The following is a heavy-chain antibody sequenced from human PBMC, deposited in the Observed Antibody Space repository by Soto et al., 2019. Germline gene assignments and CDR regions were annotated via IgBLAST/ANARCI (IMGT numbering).Heavy chain of an antibody. CDR3: ARDPYQEGSTRFDY. CDR1: GFTFTPYT. CDR2: ITLTNSI. V-gene: IGHV3-21*02. Sequence: VQLIESGGGLVKPGGSLRLSCVASGFTFTPYTMNWVRQAPGKGLEWVSSITLTNSIYYEDSVKGRFTISRDNDNNTLYLQMNSLRAEDTAVYYCARDPYQEGSTRFDYWGQGTLVTVSS. D-gene: IGHD3-16*01. J-gene: IGHJ4*02.